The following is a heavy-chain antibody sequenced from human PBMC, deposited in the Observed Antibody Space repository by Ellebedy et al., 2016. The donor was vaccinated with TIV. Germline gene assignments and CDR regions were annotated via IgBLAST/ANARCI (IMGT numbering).Heavy chain of an antibody. D-gene: IGHD3-16*01. CDR2: ISYSGCYI. CDR3: AAARGNYLSSGDILDF. Sequence: PGGSLRLSCAASGLAFNNARMNRVRLAPGKGLEWVSSISYSGCYISYADSVKGRFTISRDNSKDSLYLQMNSLRAEDTAVYYCAAARGNYLSSGDILDFWGQGTTVTVSS. V-gene: IGHV3-21*06. J-gene: IGHJ3*01. CDR1: GLAFNNAR.